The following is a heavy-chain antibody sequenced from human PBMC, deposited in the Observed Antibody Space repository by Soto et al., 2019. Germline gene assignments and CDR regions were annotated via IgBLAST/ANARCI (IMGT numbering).Heavy chain of an antibody. D-gene: IGHD3-22*01. J-gene: IGHJ6*02. V-gene: IGHV4-4*02. CDR3: ARYEYDNKNYYYYGMDV. Sequence: WWSWVRQSPGEGLEWIGEIHHSETTNYNPSLKSRVTISIDTSKNKFSLKLSSVTAADTAVYYCARYEYDNKNYYYYGMDVWGQGATVTVSS. CDR1: W. CDR2: IHHSETT.